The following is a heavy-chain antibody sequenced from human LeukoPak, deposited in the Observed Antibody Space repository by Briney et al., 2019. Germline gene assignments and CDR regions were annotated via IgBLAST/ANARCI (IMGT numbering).Heavy chain of an antibody. CDR3: ASTLITMVRGASFDY. J-gene: IGHJ4*02. Sequence: SETLSLTCTVSGGSISSYYWSWIRQPPGKGLEWIGYIYYSGSTNYNPSLKSRVTISVDTSKNQFSLKLSSVTAADTAAYYCASTLITMVRGASFDYWGQGTLVTVSS. CDR1: GGSISSYY. CDR2: IYYSGST. D-gene: IGHD3-10*01. V-gene: IGHV4-59*08.